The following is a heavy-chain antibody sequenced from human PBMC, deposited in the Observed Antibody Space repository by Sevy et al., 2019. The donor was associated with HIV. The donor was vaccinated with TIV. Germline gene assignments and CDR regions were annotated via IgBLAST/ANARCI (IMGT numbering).Heavy chain of an antibody. J-gene: IGHJ4*02. Sequence: GRSLRLSCAASGFIFSNYSMNWVRQAPGKGLEWVSSISGRSSYIYNADSVKGRFTISRDNAKNSLYLQMNSLRAEDTAVYYCARVLRVVRIDYFDYWGQGTLVTVSS. CDR2: ISGRSSYI. D-gene: IGHD2-2*01. CDR3: ARVLRVVRIDYFDY. CDR1: GFIFSNYS. V-gene: IGHV3-21*01.